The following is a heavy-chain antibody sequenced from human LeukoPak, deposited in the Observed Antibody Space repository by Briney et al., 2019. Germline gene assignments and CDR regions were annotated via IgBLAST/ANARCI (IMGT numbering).Heavy chain of an antibody. J-gene: IGHJ5*02. V-gene: IGHV3-11*06. Sequence: PGGSLSLSCAASGFTFSDYYMSWIRQAPGKGLEWVSYISSSSSYTNYADSVKGRFTISRDNAKNSLYLQMNSLRAEDTAVYYCARAQTLYSGYDSNWFDPWGQGTLVTVSS. CDR3: ARAQTLYSGYDSNWFDP. CDR2: ISSSSSYT. D-gene: IGHD5-12*01. CDR1: GFTFSDYY.